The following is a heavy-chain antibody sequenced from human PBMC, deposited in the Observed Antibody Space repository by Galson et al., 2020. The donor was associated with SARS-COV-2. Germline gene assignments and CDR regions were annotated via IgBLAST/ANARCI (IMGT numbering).Heavy chain of an antibody. D-gene: IGHD3-10*01. V-gene: IGHV1-46*01. CDR1: GYTFTSYY. Sequence: VKVSCKASGYTFTSYYMHWVRQAPGQGLEWMGIINPSGCSTSYAQKFQGRVTMTRDTSTSTVYMELSSLRSEDTAVYYCARGRYYGSGSSPFGGFDPWGQGTLVTVSS. J-gene: IGHJ5*02. CDR3: ARGRYYGSGSSPFGGFDP. CDR2: INPSGCST.